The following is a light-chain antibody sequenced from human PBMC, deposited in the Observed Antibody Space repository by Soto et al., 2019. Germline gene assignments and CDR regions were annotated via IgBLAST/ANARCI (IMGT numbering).Light chain of an antibody. V-gene: IGKV4-1*01. CDR2: WAS. Sequence: DIVMTQSPDSLAVSLGERATINCKSSQSVLLTSNNRNYIGWYQQKPRQSPTLLIYWASTRDAGVPDRFSGSLSGTAFTLTINTVQAEDVAVYDCQQYYSIPQTFGQGTKLEIK. CDR1: QSVLLTSNNRNY. J-gene: IGKJ2*01. CDR3: QQYYSIPQT.